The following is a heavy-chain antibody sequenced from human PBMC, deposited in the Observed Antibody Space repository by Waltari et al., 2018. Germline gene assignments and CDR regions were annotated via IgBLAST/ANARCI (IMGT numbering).Heavy chain of an antibody. CDR2: VSSDGRTI. V-gene: IGHV3-74*01. CDR3: VRGMGDYIWGSTYDH. Sequence: DVQLVESGGGLVQPGGSLRLPCTASGFIFSSFWMHWGRQIPGKGLVWVSHVSSDGRTIGYADSVKGRFTISRDNARNTVDLQMNSLTVDDTALYYCVRGMGDYIWGSTYDHWGQGALVTVSS. D-gene: IGHD3-16*01. J-gene: IGHJ4*02. CDR1: GFIFSSFW.